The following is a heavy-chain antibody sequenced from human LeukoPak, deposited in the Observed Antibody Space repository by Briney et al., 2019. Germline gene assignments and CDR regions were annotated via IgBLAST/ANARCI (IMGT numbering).Heavy chain of an antibody. CDR3: AKFPSSSTWSYYSDY. CDR1: GFTFSSYA. J-gene: IGHJ4*02. D-gene: IGHD6-13*01. CDR2: ISGSGGST. Sequence: GGSLRLSCAASGFTFSSYAMTWVRQAPGKGLEWVSDISGSGGSTNYADSVKGRFTISRDNSKNTLYLQMNSLRAEDTAVYYCAKFPSSSTWSYYSDYWGQGTLVTVSS. V-gene: IGHV3-23*01.